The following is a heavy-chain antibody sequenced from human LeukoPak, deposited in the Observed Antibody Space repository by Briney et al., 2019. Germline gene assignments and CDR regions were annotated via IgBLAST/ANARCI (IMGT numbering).Heavy chain of an antibody. J-gene: IGHJ4*02. D-gene: IGHD1-1*01. CDR3: TRGTGTTFDY. CDR2: LDGEGSTS. CDR1: GFXLSRNG. V-gene: IGHV3-74*01. Sequence: PGRSLRLSCAASGFXLSRNGMHWVRQAPGKGLVWVSRLDGEGSTSSYADSVKGRFTISRDNARNTLYLQMSSLRAEDTAVYYCTRGTGTTFDYWGQGTLVTVSS.